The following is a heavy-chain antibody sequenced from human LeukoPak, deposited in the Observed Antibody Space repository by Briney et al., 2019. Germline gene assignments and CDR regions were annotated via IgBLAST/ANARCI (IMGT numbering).Heavy chain of an antibody. Sequence: GGSLRLSCAASGFTFSSYGMSWVRQAPGKGLEWVSAISGSGDSTNYADSVKGRSNISRDNSKNTLYLQMNSLRAEDTAVYYCAKFEEVGPYYYGSGNPRLVDYWGQGTLVTVSS. J-gene: IGHJ4*02. CDR1: GFTFSSYG. V-gene: IGHV3-23*01. D-gene: IGHD3-10*01. CDR3: AKFEEVGPYYYGSGNPRLVDY. CDR2: ISGSGDST.